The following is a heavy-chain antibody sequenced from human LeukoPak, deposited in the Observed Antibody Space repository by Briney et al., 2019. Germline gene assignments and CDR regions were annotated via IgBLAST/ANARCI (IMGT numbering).Heavy chain of an antibody. CDR1: GGTFSSYA. D-gene: IGHD4-11*01. J-gene: IGHJ3*02. Sequence: ASVKVSFKASGGTFSSYAINWVRQATGQGLEWMGWMNPNSGNTGYAQKFQGRVTITRNTSISTAYMELSSLRSEDTAVYYCARAAIVTSDAFDIWGQGTMVTVSS. CDR3: ARAAIVTSDAFDI. V-gene: IGHV1-8*03. CDR2: MNPNSGNT.